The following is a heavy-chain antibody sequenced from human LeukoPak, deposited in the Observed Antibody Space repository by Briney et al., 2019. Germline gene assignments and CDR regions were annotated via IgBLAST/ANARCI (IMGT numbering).Heavy chain of an antibody. Sequence: ASVKVSCKASGYSFTKYDMNWVRQAPGQGLEWMGWTNTNTGNPTYAQGFTGRFVFSLDTSVSTAYLQINSLKAEDTAVYYCARNYADGEGRFGDWGQGTLVTVSS. CDR2: TNTNTGNP. J-gene: IGHJ4*02. CDR1: GYSFTKYD. CDR3: ARNYADGEGRFGD. V-gene: IGHV7-4-1*02. D-gene: IGHD3-10*01.